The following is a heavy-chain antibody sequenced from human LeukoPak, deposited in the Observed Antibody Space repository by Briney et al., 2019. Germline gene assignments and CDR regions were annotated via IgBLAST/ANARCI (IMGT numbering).Heavy chain of an antibody. V-gene: IGHV5-51*01. Sequence: GESLKISCQGSGYSFSSYWIGWVRQMPGKAPEWMGVIYPGDSDTRYRPPFQGQVTMSADKSTNTAYLQWRSRRASDSAMYYCARQGHIVGGGWFDPWGQGTLVTVSS. D-gene: IGHD2-15*01. CDR1: GYSFSSYW. J-gene: IGHJ5*02. CDR3: ARQGHIVGGGWFDP. CDR2: IYPGDSDT.